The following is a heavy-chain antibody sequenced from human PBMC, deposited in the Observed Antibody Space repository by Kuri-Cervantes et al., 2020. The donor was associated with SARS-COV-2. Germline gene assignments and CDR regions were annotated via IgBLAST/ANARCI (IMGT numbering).Heavy chain of an antibody. CDR2: IRNDGSSK. CDR3: ARELTVAAATSYYGMDV. Sequence: GGSLRLSCAASGFTFSSYGMHWVRQAPGKGLEWVSVIRNDGSSKYYADSVKGRLTITRGNSKNTLYLQMNSLRAEDTAVYYCARELTVAAATSYYGMDVWGQGTMVTVSS. V-gene: IGHV3-30*03. D-gene: IGHD2-2*01. J-gene: IGHJ6*02. CDR1: GFTFSSYG.